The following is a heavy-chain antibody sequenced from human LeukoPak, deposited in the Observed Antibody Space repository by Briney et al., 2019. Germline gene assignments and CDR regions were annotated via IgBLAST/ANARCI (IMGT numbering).Heavy chain of an antibody. J-gene: IGHJ3*02. V-gene: IGHV3-9*01. CDR2: ISWNSGSI. Sequence: GRSLRLSCAASGFTFDDYAMHWVRQAPGKGLEWVSGISWNSGSIGYADSVKGRFTISRDNAKNSLYLQMNSLRAEDTALYYCAKGGGSYDDAFDIRGQGTMVTVSS. CDR3: AKGGGSYDDAFDI. D-gene: IGHD1-26*01. CDR1: GFTFDDYA.